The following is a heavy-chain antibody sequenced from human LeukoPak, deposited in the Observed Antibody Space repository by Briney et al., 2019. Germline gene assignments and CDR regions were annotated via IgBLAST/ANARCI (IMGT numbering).Heavy chain of an antibody. J-gene: IGHJ4*02. CDR3: ATSYRDGYNFLDY. V-gene: IGHV4-38-2*01. D-gene: IGHD5-24*01. CDR1: DYSISSDYF. Sequence: SETLSLTCAVSDYSISSDYFWGWIRQPPGKGLEWIENIYHSGSTYYNPSLKSRVTIPVDTSKNQFSLKLSSVTAADTAVYYCATSYRDGYNFLDYWGQGTLVTVSS. CDR2: IYHSGST.